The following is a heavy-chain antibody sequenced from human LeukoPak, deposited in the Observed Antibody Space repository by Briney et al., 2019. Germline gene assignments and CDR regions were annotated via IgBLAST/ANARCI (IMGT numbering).Heavy chain of an antibody. V-gene: IGHV1-2*02. Sequence: ASVKVSCKASGYTFTGYYMHWVRQAPGQGLEWMGWINPNSGGTNYAQKFQGRVTMTRDTSISTAYMELSRLRSDDTAVYYCARDWAYYYDSSGYLRGPYFDYWGQGTLVTVSS. J-gene: IGHJ4*02. CDR2: INPNSGGT. D-gene: IGHD3-22*01. CDR1: GYTFTGYY. CDR3: ARDWAYYYDSSGYLRGPYFDY.